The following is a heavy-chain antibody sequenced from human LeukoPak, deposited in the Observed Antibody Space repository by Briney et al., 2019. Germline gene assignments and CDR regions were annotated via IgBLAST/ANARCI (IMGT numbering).Heavy chain of an antibody. CDR3: TRPSKVTPQYS. J-gene: IGHJ1*01. D-gene: IGHD4-23*01. CDR1: GFTFSSFW. CDR2: IKQDGSEK. V-gene: IGHV3-7*03. Sequence: PWESLRLSCAASGFTFSSFWMSWVRQAPGKGLEWVGNIKQDGSEKYYVDSMHGRFNISVDNAKHSLDLQIHSVRPEDTAVYYCTRPSKVTPQYSWAQGTLVRVFS.